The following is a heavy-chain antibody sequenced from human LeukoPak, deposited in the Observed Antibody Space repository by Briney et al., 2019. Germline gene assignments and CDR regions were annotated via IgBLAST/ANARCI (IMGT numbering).Heavy chain of an antibody. CDR3: ARGGSGWSLDY. CDR2: ISRNNVNT. J-gene: IGHJ4*02. V-gene: IGHV1-18*01. CDR1: GYTVTNHG. D-gene: IGHD6-19*01. Sequence: ASVKVSCKASGYTVTNHGISWGRQAPGQGLEWMGWISRNNVNTDYAQKVQGRVTMTTDTSTSTAYMELRSLTSDDTAVYYFARGGSGWSLDYWGQGTLVTVSS.